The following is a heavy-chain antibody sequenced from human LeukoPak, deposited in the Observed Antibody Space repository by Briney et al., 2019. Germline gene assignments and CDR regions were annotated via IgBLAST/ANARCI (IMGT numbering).Heavy chain of an antibody. Sequence: GGSLRLSCAASGFTFDDYGMSWVRQAPGKGLEWVSGINWNGGSTGYADSVKGRFTISRDNAKNSLYLQMNSLRAEDTAVYYCARDPYSGSYGADYYYYMDVWGKGTTVTVSS. J-gene: IGHJ6*03. CDR2: INWNGGST. V-gene: IGHV3-20*04. CDR3: ARDPYSGSYGADYYYYMDV. D-gene: IGHD1-26*01. CDR1: GFTFDDYG.